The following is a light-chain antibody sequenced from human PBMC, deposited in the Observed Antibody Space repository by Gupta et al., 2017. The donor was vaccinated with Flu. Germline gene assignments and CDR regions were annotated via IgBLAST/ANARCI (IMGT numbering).Light chain of an antibody. V-gene: IGLV2-8*01. J-gene: IGLJ3*02. Sequence: VATICSSTSSAIGGYNYVSWYQHHPGTAPKLIIYANTQRPSGVPARFSGSKSGNTASLTVSGLQAEDEADYFCTTFADNDNLWVFGGGTKLTVL. CDR1: SSAIGGYNY. CDR3: TTFADNDNLWV. CDR2: ANT.